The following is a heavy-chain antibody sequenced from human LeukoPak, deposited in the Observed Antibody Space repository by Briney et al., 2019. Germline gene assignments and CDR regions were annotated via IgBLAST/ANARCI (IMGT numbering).Heavy chain of an antibody. D-gene: IGHD3-22*01. J-gene: IGHJ4*02. CDR1: GYTFTSYY. Sequence: ASVKVSCKASGYTFTSYYMHWVRQAPGQGLEWMGIINPSGGSTSYAQKFQGRVIMTRDTSTSTVYMELSSLRSEDTAVYYCAISGYYDSSGYISYFDYWGQGTLVTVSS. CDR2: INPSGGST. CDR3: AISGYYDSSGYISYFDY. V-gene: IGHV1-46*01.